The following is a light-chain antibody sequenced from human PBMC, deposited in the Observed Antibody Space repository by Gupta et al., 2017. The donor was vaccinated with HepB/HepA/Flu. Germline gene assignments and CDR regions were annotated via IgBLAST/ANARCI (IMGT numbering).Light chain of an antibody. V-gene: IGLV3-25*02. CDR1: ALSTQY. Sequence: SSELTQPPAVSVSPGQTAKITCSGDALSTQYPFWFQQKPRQAPVVLMSNDSVRSSGIPERFSGSIYGTTATLTTTWAQAEEEADYYCQSADPPNNGLVFGGGTKLTVL. CDR2: NDS. J-gene: IGLJ2*01. CDR3: QSADPPNNGLV.